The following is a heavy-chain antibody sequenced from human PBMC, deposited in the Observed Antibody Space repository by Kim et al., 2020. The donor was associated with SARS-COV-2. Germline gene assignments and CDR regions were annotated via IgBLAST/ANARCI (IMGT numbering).Heavy chain of an antibody. J-gene: IGHJ5*02. V-gene: IGHV4-39*01. CDR3: ASFYCSSTSCWFDP. D-gene: IGHD2-2*01. Sequence: NPSLRSRVTISVDTSKNQFSLKLSSVTAADTAVYYCASFYCSSTSCWFDPWGQGTLVTVSS.